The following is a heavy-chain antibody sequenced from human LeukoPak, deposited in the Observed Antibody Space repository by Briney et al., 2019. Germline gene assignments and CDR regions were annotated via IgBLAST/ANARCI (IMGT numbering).Heavy chain of an antibody. V-gene: IGHV5-51*01. CDR1: GYSFTSYW. Sequence: TGESLKISCKGSGYSFTSYWISWVRQMPGKGLEWMGIINPRDSDTKYSPSFQGQVTISVDKPISTAYLQWSSLKASDTAMYYCARQSVDGRYTFDYWGQGTLVTVSS. CDR3: ARQSVDGRYTFDY. D-gene: IGHD3-16*02. CDR2: INPRDSDT. J-gene: IGHJ4*02.